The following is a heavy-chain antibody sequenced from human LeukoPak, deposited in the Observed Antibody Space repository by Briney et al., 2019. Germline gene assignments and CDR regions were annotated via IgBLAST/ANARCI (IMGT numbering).Heavy chain of an antibody. CDR1: GFTFSSYG. Sequence: GGSLRLSCAASGFTFSSYGMHWVRQAPGKGLEWVAVISYDGSNKYYADSVKGRFTISRDNSKNTLYLQMNSLRAEDTAVYYCARDGARYNWNEVDYWGQGTLVTVSS. D-gene: IGHD1-20*01. J-gene: IGHJ4*02. CDR2: ISYDGSNK. CDR3: ARDGARYNWNEVDY. V-gene: IGHV3-30*03.